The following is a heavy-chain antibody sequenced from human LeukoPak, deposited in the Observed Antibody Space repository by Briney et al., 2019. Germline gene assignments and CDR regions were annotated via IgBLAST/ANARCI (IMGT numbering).Heavy chain of an antibody. CDR1: GFGFGQYE. V-gene: IGHV3-48*03. J-gene: IGHJ6*02. CDR2: ISVRAGTI. CDR3: AKDLPHYYEVPHGMDV. D-gene: IGHD3-22*01. Sequence: SGGSLRLSCAASGFGFGQYEMNWVRQAPGKGLEWIAYISVRAGTIYYGDSAEGRFTISRDDAKNSLYLQMNGLRVEDTAIYYCAKDLPHYYEVPHGMDVWGQGTTVTV.